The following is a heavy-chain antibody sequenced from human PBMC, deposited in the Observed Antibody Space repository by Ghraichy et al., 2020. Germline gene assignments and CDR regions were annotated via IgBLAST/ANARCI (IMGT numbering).Heavy chain of an antibody. D-gene: IGHD1-26*01. CDR1: GYSFTSYW. Sequence: GESLNISCKGSGYSFTSYWIGWVRQMPGKGLEWMGIIYPGDSDTRYSPSFQGQVTISADKSISTAYLQWSSLKASDTAMYYCARSPGYSGSYYESDYWGQGTLVTVSS. CDR2: IYPGDSDT. J-gene: IGHJ4*02. V-gene: IGHV5-51*01. CDR3: ARSPGYSGSYYESDY.